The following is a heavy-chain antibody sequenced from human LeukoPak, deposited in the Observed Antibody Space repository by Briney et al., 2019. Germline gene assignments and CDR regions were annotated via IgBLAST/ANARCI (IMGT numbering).Heavy chain of an antibody. J-gene: IGHJ6*03. V-gene: IGHV3-23*01. D-gene: IGHD3-16*01. CDR2: MSGSGDGT. Sequence: GGSLRLSCAASGFTFDRYDMHWVRQATGKGLEGVSAMSGSGDGTYYADSVKGRFTISRDNSKNTLYLQMNSLRAEDTAVYYCAKMMGQRLYDYCMDVWGKGTTVTVSS. CDR1: GFTFDRYD. CDR3: AKMMGQRLYDYCMDV.